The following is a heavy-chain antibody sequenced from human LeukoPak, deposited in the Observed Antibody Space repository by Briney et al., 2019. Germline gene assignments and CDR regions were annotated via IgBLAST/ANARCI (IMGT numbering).Heavy chain of an antibody. V-gene: IGHV3-74*01. CDR1: GFTFSSHW. D-gene: IGHD5-18*01. J-gene: IGHJ4*02. Sequence: GGSLRLSCAASGFTFSSHWMHWVRQGPGKGLVWVSRINSDGSSTTYADSVKGRFTMSRDNAKNTLYLQMNSLRAEDTAVYYCARPYTAMVKDYWGQGTLVTVSS. CDR3: ARPYTAMVKDY. CDR2: INSDGSST.